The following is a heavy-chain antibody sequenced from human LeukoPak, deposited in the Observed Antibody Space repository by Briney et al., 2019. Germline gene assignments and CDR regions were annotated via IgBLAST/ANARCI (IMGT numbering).Heavy chain of an antibody. CDR3: ARHRGSGSPYFDY. V-gene: IGHV4-4*09. CDR1: GGSIRYYF. J-gene: IGHJ4*02. Sequence: SEPLSLTCTVSGGSIRYYFWSWIRQPPGKGREWIGCIYTSGRTNYNPSLKSRVTISVDTSKNQFSLKLSSVTAADTAVYYCARHRGSGSPYFDYWGQGTLVTVSS. CDR2: IYTSGRT. D-gene: IGHD3-10*01.